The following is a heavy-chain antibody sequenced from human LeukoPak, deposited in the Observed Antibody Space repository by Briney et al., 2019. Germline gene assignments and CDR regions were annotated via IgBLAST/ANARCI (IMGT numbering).Heavy chain of an antibody. J-gene: IGHJ6*02. Sequence: SETLEPTSTVNGRTFSGYYWSWIRQPPGKGLEWIAEINTSGRTNYNPSLKSRVTISVDTSKNQFSLKLRSVTAADTAVYYCARGSPLNTSYYYYGMDVWGQGTTVTVSS. V-gene: IGHV4-34*01. CDR3: ARGSPLNTSYYYYGMDV. CDR1: GRTFSGYY. CDR2: INTSGRT.